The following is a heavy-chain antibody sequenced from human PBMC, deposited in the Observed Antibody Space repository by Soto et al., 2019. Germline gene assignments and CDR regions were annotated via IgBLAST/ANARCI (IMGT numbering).Heavy chain of an antibody. CDR1: GGTFSSYT. CDR2: ITPILGIA. J-gene: IGHJ3*02. V-gene: IGHV1-69*02. CDR3: VVATTGPAFDI. D-gene: IGHD1-26*01. Sequence: QVQLVQSGAEVKKPGSSVKVSCKASGGTFSSYTISWVRQAPGQGLEWMGRITPILGIANYAQKFQGRVTITADKSTSTAYMELSSLRSEDTAVYYCVVATTGPAFDIWGQGTMVTVSS.